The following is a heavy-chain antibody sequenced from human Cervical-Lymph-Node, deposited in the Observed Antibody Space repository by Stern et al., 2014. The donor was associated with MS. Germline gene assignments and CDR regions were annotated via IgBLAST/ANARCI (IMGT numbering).Heavy chain of an antibody. V-gene: IGHV3-30-3*01. D-gene: IGHD3-10*01. CDR1: GFTISTYA. J-gene: IGHJ4*02. Sequence: VQMVESGGDVVQPGRSLSLPCDVSGFTISTYAMHRVRQAPGKGLEWVAFVSYDGTQRNSTDSVKARFTISRDNSKNTLYLHMNSLRDEDTAVYFCARGGRGVGLEYWGQGALVTVSS. CDR2: VSYDGTQR. CDR3: ARGGRGVGLEY.